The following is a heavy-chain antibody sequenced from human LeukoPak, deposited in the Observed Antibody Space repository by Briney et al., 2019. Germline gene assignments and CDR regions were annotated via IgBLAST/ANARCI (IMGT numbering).Heavy chain of an antibody. D-gene: IGHD3-10*01. V-gene: IGHV3-48*04. CDR1: GFTFSSYS. Sequence: GSLRLSCAASGFTFSSYSMNWVRQAPGKGLEWVSYISSSSSTIYYADSVKGRFTISRDNAKNSLYLQMNSLRAEDTAIYYCAKDRITIVRGAVDAFDIWGQGTMVTVSS. CDR2: ISSSSSTI. CDR3: AKDRITIVRGAVDAFDI. J-gene: IGHJ3*02.